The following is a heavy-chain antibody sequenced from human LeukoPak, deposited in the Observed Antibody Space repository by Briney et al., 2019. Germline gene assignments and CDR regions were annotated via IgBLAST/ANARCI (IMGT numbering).Heavy chain of an antibody. J-gene: IGHJ4*02. V-gene: IGHV4-39*01. CDR3: ARQPRNWNDFLDY. CDR1: GGSISSGTYY. Sequence: SETLSLTCTVSGGSISSGTYYWSWIRQPPGKGLEWIGSIYYSGRTYYNPSLKSRVTISVDTSKNQLSLKLSSVTAADTAVYYCARQPRNWNDFLDYWGQGTLVTVSS. D-gene: IGHD1-1*01. CDR2: IYYSGRT.